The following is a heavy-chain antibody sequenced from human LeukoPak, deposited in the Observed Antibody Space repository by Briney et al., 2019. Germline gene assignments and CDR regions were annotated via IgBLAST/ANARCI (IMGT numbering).Heavy chain of an antibody. D-gene: IGHD2-21*02. J-gene: IGHJ4*02. CDR2: IYYSGST. CDR3: ASGVVTARLNDY. V-gene: IGHV4-59*01. CDR1: GGSLSSYY. Sequence: SETLSLTCTVSGGSLSSYYWSWIRQPPGKGLEWIGYIYYSGSTNYKSSLKSRVTISVDTSKNQFSLKLSSVTAADTAVYYCASGVVTARLNDYWGQGTLVTVSS.